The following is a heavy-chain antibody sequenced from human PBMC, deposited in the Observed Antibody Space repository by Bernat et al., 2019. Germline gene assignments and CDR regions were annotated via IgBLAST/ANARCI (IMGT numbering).Heavy chain of an antibody. CDR2: IYYSGST. V-gene: IGHV4-31*03. CDR3: ARARGGCASTSCHESHYYFYMDV. CDR1: GGSISSGGYY. J-gene: IGHJ6*03. Sequence: QVQLQESGPGLVKPSQTLSLTCTVSGGSISSGGYYWSWIRQHPGKGLEWIGYIYYSGSTYYNPSLKSRVSVSVDTSKNQFSLNLISVAAADTAVYYCARARGGCASTSCHESHYYFYMDVWGKGTTVTVSS. D-gene: IGHD2-2*01.